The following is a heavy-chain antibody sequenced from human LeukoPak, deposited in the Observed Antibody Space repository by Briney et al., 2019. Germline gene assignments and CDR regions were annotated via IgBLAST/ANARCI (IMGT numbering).Heavy chain of an antibody. D-gene: IGHD3-16*02. J-gene: IGHJ4*02. V-gene: IGHV1-3*01. CDR2: INPANGIT. Sequence: ASVKVSCKASGYTLTSYDINWVRQAPGQRLEWMGWINPANGITKYSQKFQGRVTITSDTSASTAYMELSGLRSEDAAVYYCARLPGGLGRYYFEYWGQGTLVAVSS. CDR1: GYTLTSYD. CDR3: ARLPGGLGRYYFEY.